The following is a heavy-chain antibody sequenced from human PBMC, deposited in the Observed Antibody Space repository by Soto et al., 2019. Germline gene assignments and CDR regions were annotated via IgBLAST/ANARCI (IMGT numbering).Heavy chain of an antibody. Sequence: QVQLQESGPGLVKPSQTLSLTCTVSGGSISSGGYYWSWIRQHPGKGLEWIGYIYYSGSTYYNPSLMSRVTLSVATAKNQFSLKLSSVTAADTAVYYCARADYGDYSADYWGQGTLVTVSS. J-gene: IGHJ4*02. CDR2: IYYSGST. D-gene: IGHD4-17*01. CDR1: GGSISSGGYY. CDR3: ARADYGDYSADY. V-gene: IGHV4-31*03.